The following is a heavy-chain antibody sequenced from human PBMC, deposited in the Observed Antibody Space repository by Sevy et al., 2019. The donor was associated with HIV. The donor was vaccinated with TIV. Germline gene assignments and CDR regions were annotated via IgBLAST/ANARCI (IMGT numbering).Heavy chain of an antibody. CDR3: ARLRWDLVVVPGATPGCYFDS. D-gene: IGHD2-2*02. CDR1: GDSINTYY. Sequence: SETLSLTCTVSGDSINTYYWSWIRQPPGKGLEGIGYVSHSGNTKYNPSLKSRVSMSVDTSTNQFSLKVKSVTAADTAVYYCARLRWDLVVVPGATPGCYFDSWRQGTLVTVSS. V-gene: IGHV4-59*08. CDR2: VSHSGNT. J-gene: IGHJ4*02.